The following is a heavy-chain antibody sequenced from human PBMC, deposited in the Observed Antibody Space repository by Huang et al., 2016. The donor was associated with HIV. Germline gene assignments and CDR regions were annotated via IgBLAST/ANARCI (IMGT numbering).Heavy chain of an antibody. D-gene: IGHD5-18*01. J-gene: IGHJ4*02. Sequence: QVQLVQSGAGLKKSGSSVKVSCKASGGTVSSFSFTWVRQAPGHGLEWMGGFITMHETTDIAQKFRGRVTRTAEESTNTAFMELRGLTSQDTAVYYCARGVGNSNRGFAIWGQGTLVTVS. CDR2: FITMHETT. CDR1: GGTVSSFS. CDR3: ARGVGNSNRGFAI. V-gene: IGHV1-69*13.